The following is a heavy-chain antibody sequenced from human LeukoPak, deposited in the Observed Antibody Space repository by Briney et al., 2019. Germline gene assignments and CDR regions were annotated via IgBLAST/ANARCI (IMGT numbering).Heavy chain of an antibody. CDR2: ILPIFHTA. V-gene: IGHV1-69*15. D-gene: IGHD3-10*01. CDR1: GGTFNSYT. Sequence: GSSVTVSCKASGGTFNSYTISWVRQAPGQGLEWMGKILPIFHTANYAQTFKGRVTITADESTRTAYMELSSLTSGDTAVYFCAAVPTIARSAAVIYWGQGTLVTVSS. CDR3: AAVPTIARSAAVIY. J-gene: IGHJ4*02.